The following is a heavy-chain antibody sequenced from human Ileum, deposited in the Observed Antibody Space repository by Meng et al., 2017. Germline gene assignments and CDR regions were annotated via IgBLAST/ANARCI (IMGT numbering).Heavy chain of an antibody. CDR3: ARRDRYRDSGSQGFDF. CDR2: MYWDDNK. Sequence: SGPTLVKPTQTLTLTCTVSGFSLRTAGLGVGWIRQPQGNALEWLALMYWDDNKCYSPSLKSRLIITKDTSKSQVVLTVTNMDPVDTATYYCARRDRYRDSGSQGFDFWGQGTMVTVSS. J-gene: IGHJ4*02. V-gene: IGHV2-5*02. D-gene: IGHD4-17*01. CDR1: GFSLRTAGLG.